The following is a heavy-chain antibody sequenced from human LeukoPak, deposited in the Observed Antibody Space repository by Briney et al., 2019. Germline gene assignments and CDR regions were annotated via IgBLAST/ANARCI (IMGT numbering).Heavy chain of an antibody. V-gene: IGHV3-21*01. D-gene: IGHD3-10*02. CDR1: GFTFSSYN. J-gene: IGHJ4*02. CDR3: ARVFVGENFDY. CDR2: ISSSSSYI. Sequence: GGSLRLSCAASGFTFSSYNMNWVRQAPGKGLEWVSSISSSSSYIYYADSVKGRFTISRDNAKNSLYLQMNSLRAEDTAVYFCARVFVGENFDYWGQGTLVTVSS.